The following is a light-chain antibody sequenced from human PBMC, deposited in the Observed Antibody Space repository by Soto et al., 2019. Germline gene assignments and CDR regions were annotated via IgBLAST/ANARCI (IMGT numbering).Light chain of an antibody. CDR2: GAS. J-gene: IGKJ1*01. CDR3: QQYGSSPPT. CDR1: QSVSSSY. Sequence: EIVLTQSPGTLSLSPGERATLSCQASQSVSSSYLAWYQQKPGQAPRLLIYGASSRATGIPDRFSGSGSGTDFTLSISGLEPEDFSVYYCQQYGSSPPTFGQGTKVDIK. V-gene: IGKV3-20*01.